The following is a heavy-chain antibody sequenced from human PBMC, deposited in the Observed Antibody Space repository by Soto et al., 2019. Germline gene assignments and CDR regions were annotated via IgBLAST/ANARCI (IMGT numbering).Heavy chain of an antibody. J-gene: IGHJ4*02. Sequence: PSETLSLTCTVSGGSISSSSYYWGWIRQPPGKGLEWIGSIYYSGSTYYNPSLKSRVTISVDTSENQFSLKLSSVTTADTAVYYCARHYDWYGDHRYYFDYWGQGTLVTVSS. D-gene: IGHD4-17*01. CDR2: IYYSGST. CDR3: ARHYDWYGDHRYYFDY. CDR1: GGSISSSSYY. V-gene: IGHV4-39*01.